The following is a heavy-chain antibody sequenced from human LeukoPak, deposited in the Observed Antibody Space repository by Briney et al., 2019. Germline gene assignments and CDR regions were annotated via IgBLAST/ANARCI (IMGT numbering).Heavy chain of an antibody. V-gene: IGHV4-4*09. J-gene: IGHJ5*02. CDR1: GGSMSSYY. D-gene: IGHD1-26*01. Sequence: SETLSLTCTVSGGSMSSYYWSLIRQPPGQGLEWIAYIHSSGFTNCKPPLNSRVTLSVTTSKNQFSLKVSSVTAPDTAVYYWAKRQGPNSGSYDYFDPWGQEPWSPSPQ. CDR2: IHSSGFT. CDR3: AKRQGPNSGSYDYFDP.